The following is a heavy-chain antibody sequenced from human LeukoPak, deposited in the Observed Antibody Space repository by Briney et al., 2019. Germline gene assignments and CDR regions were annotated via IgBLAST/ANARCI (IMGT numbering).Heavy chain of an antibody. J-gene: IGHJ4*02. CDR3: ARSPYCGGDCYFPESGGFDY. CDR1: GGTLSHYA. CDR2: IIPIYGTG. Sequence: SVKVSCKASGGTLSHYAITWVRQAPGQGLEWMGGIIPIYGTGSYAQKFQGRVTITTDEFTITVYMEVSSLTSEYTAVYYCARSPYCGGDCYFPESGGFDYWGQGTLVTVSS. V-gene: IGHV1-69*05. D-gene: IGHD2-21*02.